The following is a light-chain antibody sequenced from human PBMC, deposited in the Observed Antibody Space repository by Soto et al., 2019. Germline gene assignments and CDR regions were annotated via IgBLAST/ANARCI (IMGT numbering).Light chain of an antibody. V-gene: IGLV2-23*01. CDR2: EGS. CDR1: SSDVGSYNL. J-gene: IGLJ1*01. CDR3: CSYAGTSYV. Sequence: QSALTQPASVSESPGQSITISCTGISSDVGSYNLVSWYQQHPGKAPKLMIYEGSKRPSGVSNRFSGSKSGNKASLTISGLQAEYEADYYCCSYAGTSYVFGTGTKVTVL.